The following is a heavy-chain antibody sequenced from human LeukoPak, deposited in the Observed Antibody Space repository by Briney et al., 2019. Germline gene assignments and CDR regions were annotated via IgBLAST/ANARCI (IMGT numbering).Heavy chain of an antibody. CDR1: EGTFSSYA. Sequence: SVKVSCKASEGTFSSYAISWVRQAPGQGLEWMGRIIPIFGTANYAQKFQGRVTITTDESTSTAYMVLSSLRSEDTAVYYCAREMFSRRKPGYCSGGSCSNWFDPWGQGTLVTVSS. CDR3: AREMFSRRKPGYCSGGSCSNWFDP. V-gene: IGHV1-69*05. J-gene: IGHJ5*02. CDR2: IIPIFGTA. D-gene: IGHD2-15*01.